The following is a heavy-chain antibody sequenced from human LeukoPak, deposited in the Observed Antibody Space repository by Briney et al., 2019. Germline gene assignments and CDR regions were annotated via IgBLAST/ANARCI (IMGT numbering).Heavy chain of an antibody. V-gene: IGHV4-31*03. J-gene: IGHJ6*02. D-gene: IGHD6-19*01. CDR1: GGSISSGGYY. Sequence: SETLSLTCTVSGGSISSGGYYWSWIRQHPGKGLEWIGYIYYSGSTYYNPSLKSRVTISVDTSKNQFSLKLSSVTAADTAVYYCARDRLGSGWHMVPTGYGMDVWGQGTTVTVSS. CDR3: ARDRLGSGWHMVPTGYGMDV. CDR2: IYYSGST.